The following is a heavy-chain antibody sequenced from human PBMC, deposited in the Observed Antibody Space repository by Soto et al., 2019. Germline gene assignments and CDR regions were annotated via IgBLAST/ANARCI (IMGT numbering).Heavy chain of an antibody. V-gene: IGHV3-23*01. D-gene: IGHD3-16*01. CDR2: ISGSGGST. Sequence: GGSLRLSCAASGFTFSTYAMIWVRQAPGQGLEWVSAISGSGGSTYYLDTVKGRFTISRDNSKNTLSLQMNSLRVEDTAVYYCVKEALAGDMDLWGQGTTVTVSS. CDR3: VKEALAGDMDL. J-gene: IGHJ6*02. CDR1: GFTFSTYA.